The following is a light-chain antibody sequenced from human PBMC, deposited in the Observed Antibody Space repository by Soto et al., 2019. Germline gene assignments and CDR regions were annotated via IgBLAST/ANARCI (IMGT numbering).Light chain of an antibody. CDR2: DAS. CDR3: HQGGNWPIT. J-gene: IGKJ4*01. V-gene: IGKV3-11*01. Sequence: ETVLTQSPATLSLSPGERATLSCRASQTIGTYLIWYQQKPGQAPRLLIYDASSRSTGIPARFSGSGSGTDFHLTIISLEREDFAVYYIHQGGNWPITSGGGTKVE. CDR1: QTIGTY.